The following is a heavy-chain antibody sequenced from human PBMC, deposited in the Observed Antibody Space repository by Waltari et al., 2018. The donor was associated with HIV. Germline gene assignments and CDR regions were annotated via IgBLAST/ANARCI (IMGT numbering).Heavy chain of an antibody. CDR1: GFTFDDYA. D-gene: IGHD6-19*01. V-gene: IGHV3-9*01. CDR3: AKDIRASIAVAGY. J-gene: IGHJ4*02. Sequence: EVQLVESGGGLVQPGRSLRLSCAASGFTFDDYAMHWVRQAPGKGLEWVSGISWNSGSIGYADSVKGRFTISRDNAKNSLYLQMNSLRAEDTALYYCAKDIRASIAVAGYWGQGTLVTVSS. CDR2: ISWNSGSI.